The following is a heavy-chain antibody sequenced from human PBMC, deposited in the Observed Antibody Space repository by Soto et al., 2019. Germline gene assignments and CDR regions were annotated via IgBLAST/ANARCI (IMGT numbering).Heavy chain of an antibody. Sequence: QLQLQESGPGLVKPSETLSLTCTVSGGSISSSSYFWGWIRQPPGKGLEWIGSIYYSGSTYYNPSPQLRLTXSXYTSKNQFSLKRSSVTAADTAVYYCARHPSDFWFDPWGQGTLVTVSS. CDR1: GGSISSSSYF. CDR3: ARHPSDFWFDP. J-gene: IGHJ5*02. V-gene: IGHV4-39*01. CDR2: IYYSGST. D-gene: IGHD2-21*02.